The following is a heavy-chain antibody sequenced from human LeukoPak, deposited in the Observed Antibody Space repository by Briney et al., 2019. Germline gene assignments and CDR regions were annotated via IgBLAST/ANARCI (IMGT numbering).Heavy chain of an antibody. D-gene: IGHD1-26*01. Sequence: PGGSLRLSCAASGFTLSDAWMSWVRQPPGKGLEWVGHVKSKTDGGTTDYAAPVKGRFTISRDDSKNTLYLQMNSLKTEDTAVYYCTNMRSYWDWGQGTLVTVSS. CDR2: VKSKTDGGTT. J-gene: IGHJ4*02. CDR3: TNMRSYWD. V-gene: IGHV3-15*01. CDR1: GFTLSDAW.